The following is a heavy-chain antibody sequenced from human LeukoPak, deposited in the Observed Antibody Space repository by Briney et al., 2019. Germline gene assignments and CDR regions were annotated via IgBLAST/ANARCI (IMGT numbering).Heavy chain of an antibody. V-gene: IGHV4-39*07. Sequence: SETLSLTCTVSGGSISSSNYYWGWTRQPPGKGLEWIGSMYYSGSTYYNPSLKSRVTISVDTSKNQFSLKLRSVTAADTAVYYCARASVAPMINYWGQGTLVTVSS. J-gene: IGHJ4*02. CDR1: GGSISSSNYY. D-gene: IGHD3-16*01. CDR2: MYYSGST. CDR3: ARASVAPMINY.